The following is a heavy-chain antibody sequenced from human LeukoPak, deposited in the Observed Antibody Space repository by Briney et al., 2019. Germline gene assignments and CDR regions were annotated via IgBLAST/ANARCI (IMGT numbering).Heavy chain of an antibody. D-gene: IGHD4-11*01. V-gene: IGHV3-23*01. CDR2: ISGSGSSA. CDR3: AKDLNDCSPYYFDY. J-gene: IGHJ4*02. CDR1: GITISSYA. Sequence: GGSLRLSCAASGITISSYAMSWVRQAPGKGLEWVSGISGSGSSAYYADSVRGRFTISRDNSKNTLYLQMNSLRAEDTAIYYCAKDLNDCSPYYFDYWGQGTLVTVSS.